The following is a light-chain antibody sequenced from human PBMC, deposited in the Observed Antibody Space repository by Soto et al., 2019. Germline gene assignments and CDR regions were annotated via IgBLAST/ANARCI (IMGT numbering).Light chain of an antibody. J-gene: IGLJ1*01. CDR3: SSYAGNNVYV. CDR2: EDS. V-gene: IGLV2-23*01. Sequence: QSALTQPASVSGSPGQSITISCTGTSSDVGNYNFVSWYQQHPGKAPKLMIYEDSKRPSGVSNRFSGSKSGNTASLTISGLQAEDEADYYCSSYAGNNVYVFGTGTKLTVL. CDR1: SSDVGNYNF.